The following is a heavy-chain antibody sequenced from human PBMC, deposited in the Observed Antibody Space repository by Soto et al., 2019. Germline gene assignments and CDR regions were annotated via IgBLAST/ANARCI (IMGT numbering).Heavy chain of an antibody. Sequence: GGSLRLSCAASGFTFSSYAMSWVRQAPGKGLEWVSAISGSGGSTYYADSVKGRFTISRDNSKNTLYLQMNSLRAEDTAVYYCAKSIGDPIPKPWADAFDIWGQGTMVTVSS. CDR2: ISGSGGST. V-gene: IGHV3-23*01. CDR1: GFTFSSYA. D-gene: IGHD4-17*01. J-gene: IGHJ3*02. CDR3: AKSIGDPIPKPWADAFDI.